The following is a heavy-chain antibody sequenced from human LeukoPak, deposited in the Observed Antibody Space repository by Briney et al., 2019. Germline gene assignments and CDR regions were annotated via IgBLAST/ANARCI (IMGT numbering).Heavy chain of an antibody. CDR1: GFTFSSYW. CDR2: IKEDGSQE. CDR3: ATHSGYRFDY. J-gene: IGHJ4*02. Sequence: GGSLRLSCAASGFTFSSYWMGWVRQAPGEGLEWVANIKEDGSQEYYVDSVKGRFTISRDNAKNSLYLQMNSLRVEDTAVYYCATHSGYRFDYWGQGTLVTVSS. D-gene: IGHD3-22*01. V-gene: IGHV3-7*01.